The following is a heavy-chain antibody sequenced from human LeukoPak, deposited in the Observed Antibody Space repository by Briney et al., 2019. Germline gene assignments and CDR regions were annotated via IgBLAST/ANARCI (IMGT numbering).Heavy chain of an antibody. J-gene: IGHJ6*03. CDR1: GYTFTSYG. CDR2: ISAYNGNT. V-gene: IGHV1-18*01. D-gene: IGHD3-3*01. Sequence: ASVKVSCKASGYTFTSYGISWVRQAPGQGLEWMGWISAYNGNTNYAQKLQGRVTVTTDTSTSTAYMELRSLRSDDTAVYYCARDGETGITIFGVVTGLNMDVWGKGTTVTVSS. CDR3: ARDGETGITIFGVVTGLNMDV.